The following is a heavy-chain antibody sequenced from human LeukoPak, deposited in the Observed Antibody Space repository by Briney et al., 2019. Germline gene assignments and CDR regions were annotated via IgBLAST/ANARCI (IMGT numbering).Heavy chain of an antibody. J-gene: IGHJ6*02. CDR2: IGTAGDT. CDR1: GFTFSSYD. Sequence: GGSLRLSCAASGFTFSSYDMHWVRQPTGGSLEWVSGIGTAGDTYYLGSVKGRFAVSRDNAKNSLYLQMNSLRADDTAVYYCARAGDILLVSYFHFYGMDVWGQGTTVIVSS. CDR3: ARAGDILLVSYFHFYGMDV. V-gene: IGHV3-13*01. D-gene: IGHD7-27*01.